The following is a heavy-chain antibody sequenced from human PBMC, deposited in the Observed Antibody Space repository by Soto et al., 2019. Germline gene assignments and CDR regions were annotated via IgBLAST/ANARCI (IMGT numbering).Heavy chain of an antibody. V-gene: IGHV4-34*01. J-gene: IGHJ6*02. CDR1: GGSFSGYY. D-gene: IGHD3-3*01. Sequence: SETLSLTCAVYGGSFSGYYWSWIRQLPGKGLEWIGEINHSGSTNYNPSLKSRVTISVDTSKNQFSLKLSSVTAADTAVYYCARTPFWSGYYFYYGMDVWGQGTTVTVSS. CDR3: ARTPFWSGYYFYYGMDV. CDR2: INHSGST.